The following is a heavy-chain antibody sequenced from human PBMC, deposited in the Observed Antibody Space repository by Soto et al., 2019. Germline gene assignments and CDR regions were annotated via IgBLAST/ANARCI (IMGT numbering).Heavy chain of an antibody. Sequence: QVQLVQSGAEVKKPGSSVKVSCKASGGTFSRYTFTWVRQAPGQGLEWMGRIIPILDIPNYAQNFQGRVTIPADKSTSTAYKEPGSLTSDDTALYYFARHFTGVLVLATSPPGGDNYGWDVWGQGTTVTVSS. CDR1: GGTFSRYT. CDR3: ARHFTGVLVLATSPPGGDNYGWDV. CDR2: IIPILDIP. J-gene: IGHJ6*02. V-gene: IGHV1-69*02. D-gene: IGHD2-15*01.